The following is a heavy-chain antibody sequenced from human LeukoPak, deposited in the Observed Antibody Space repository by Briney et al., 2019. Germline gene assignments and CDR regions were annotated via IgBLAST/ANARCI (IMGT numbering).Heavy chain of an antibody. CDR3: ARVPRSYYYYYYMDV. CDR1: GGSLSGFP. CDR2: IYYSGSS. V-gene: IGHV4-59*01. J-gene: IGHJ6*03. Sequence: PSETLSLTRKVSGGSLSGFPWGWIPEPPREGLGGVWYIYYSGSSNYNPSLKSRVTMSADTSKNQLSLKLSSVTAADTAVYYCARVPRSYYYYYYMDVWGKGTTVTVSS.